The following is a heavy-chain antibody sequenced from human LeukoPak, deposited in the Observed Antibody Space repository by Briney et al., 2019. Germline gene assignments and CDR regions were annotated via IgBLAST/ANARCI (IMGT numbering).Heavy chain of an antibody. CDR3: ASVVGGGYLADFDY. CDR1: GGSISSSSYY. Sequence: SETLSLTCTVSGGSISSSSYYWGWIRQPPGKGLEWIGSIYYSGSTYYNPSLKSRVTISVDTSKNQFSLKLSSVTAADTAVYYCASVVGGGYLADFDYWGQGTLVTVSS. D-gene: IGHD3-22*01. CDR2: IYYSGST. V-gene: IGHV4-39*01. J-gene: IGHJ4*02.